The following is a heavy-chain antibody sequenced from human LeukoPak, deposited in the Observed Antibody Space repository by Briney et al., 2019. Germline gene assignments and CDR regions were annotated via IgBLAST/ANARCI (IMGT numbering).Heavy chain of an antibody. V-gene: IGHV3-15*01. CDR3: TTDHHVSSGYYYGYVDY. CDR1: RFTFRNAW. CDR2: IKSKTDGGTT. Sequence: GGSLRLSCAASRFTFRNAWMSWVRQAPGKGLEWVGRIKSKTDGGTTDYAAPVKGRFTISRDDSKSTLYLQMNSLKTEDTAVYYCTTDHHVSSGYYYGYVDYWGQGTLVTVSS. J-gene: IGHJ4*02. D-gene: IGHD3-22*01.